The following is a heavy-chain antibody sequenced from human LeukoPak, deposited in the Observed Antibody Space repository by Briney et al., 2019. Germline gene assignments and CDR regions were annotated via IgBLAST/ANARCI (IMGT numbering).Heavy chain of an antibody. CDR2: IIPIFGTA. Sequence: ASVKVSCKASGGTFSGYAISWVRQAPGQGLEWMGGIIPIFGTANYAQKFQGRVTITTDESTSTAYMELSSLRSEDTAVYYCARAPQGDILTGYLDYWGQGTLVTVSS. J-gene: IGHJ4*02. CDR1: GGTFSGYA. D-gene: IGHD3-9*01. CDR3: ARAPQGDILTGYLDY. V-gene: IGHV1-69*05.